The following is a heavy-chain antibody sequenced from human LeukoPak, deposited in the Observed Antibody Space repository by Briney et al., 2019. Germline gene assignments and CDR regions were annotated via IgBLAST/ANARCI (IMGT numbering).Heavy chain of an antibody. CDR1: GDSISTYF. CDR2: VYYSGST. Sequence: SETLSLTCTVSGDSISTYFWSWIRQPPGKGLEWIGYVYYSGSTNYNPSLKSRVTISVDTSKNQFSLKLTSVTAADTAVYYCARGVNSGYFDYCGQGTLVTVSS. V-gene: IGHV4-59*01. CDR3: ARGVNSGYFDY. D-gene: IGHD1-26*01. J-gene: IGHJ4*02.